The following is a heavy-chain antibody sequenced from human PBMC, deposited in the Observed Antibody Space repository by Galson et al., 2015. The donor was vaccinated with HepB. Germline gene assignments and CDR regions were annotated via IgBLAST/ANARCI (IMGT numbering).Heavy chain of an antibody. CDR2: IALYSSSYSSSCI. D-gene: IGHD5-24*01. CDR3: ARSRNGYNTGDY. CDR1: GFTFSSYS. J-gene: IGHJ4*02. Sequence: SLRLSCAASGFTFSSYSMNWVRQAPGKGLEWVSSIALYSSSYSSSCIYYADSVRGRFTISRDNAKNSLYLQMDSLRAEDTAIYYCARSRNGYNTGDYWGRGTLVTVSS. V-gene: IGHV3-21*01.